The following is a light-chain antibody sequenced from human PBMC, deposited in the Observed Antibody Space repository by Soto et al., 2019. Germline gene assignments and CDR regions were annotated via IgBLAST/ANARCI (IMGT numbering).Light chain of an antibody. CDR1: SSDVGGYNY. V-gene: IGLV2-14*01. J-gene: IGLJ1*01. CDR3: TSYTSSITYV. Sequence: QSVLTQPASVSRSPGQSITISCTGTSSDVGGYNYVSWYQQHPGKAPKLMIYEVSNRPSGVSNRFSGSKSGNTASLTISGLQAEDEADYYCTSYTSSITYVFGTGTKVTVL. CDR2: EVS.